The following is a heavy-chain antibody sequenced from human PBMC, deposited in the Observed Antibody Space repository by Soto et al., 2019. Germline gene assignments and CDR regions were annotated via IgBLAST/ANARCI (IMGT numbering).Heavy chain of an antibody. J-gene: IGHJ5*02. Sequence: ASVKVSCKASGYTFTSYAMHWVRQAPGQRPEWMGWINAGNGNTKYSQKFQGRVTITRDTSASTAYMELSSLRSEDTAVYYCARDQKWYYDFWRGYVSWFDPWGQGTLVTVPS. CDR3: ARDQKWYYDFWRGYVSWFDP. CDR2: INAGNGNT. D-gene: IGHD3-3*01. CDR1: GYTFTSYA. V-gene: IGHV1-3*01.